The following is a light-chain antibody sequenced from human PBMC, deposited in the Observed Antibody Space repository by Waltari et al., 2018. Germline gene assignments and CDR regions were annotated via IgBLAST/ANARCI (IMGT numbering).Light chain of an antibody. CDR3: QQYYDNWT. CDR1: QSVFKTDNNRNY. V-gene: IGKV4-1*01. CDR2: WAS. J-gene: IGKJ1*01. Sequence: DIVVTQSPDSLAVSLGERVTMNCKSSQSVFKTDNNRNYLGWFQRKPGQPPKLLISWASTRESGVPDRFSGSGSGTDFTLTISSLQAEDVAVYYCQQYYDNWTFGQGTKVEIK.